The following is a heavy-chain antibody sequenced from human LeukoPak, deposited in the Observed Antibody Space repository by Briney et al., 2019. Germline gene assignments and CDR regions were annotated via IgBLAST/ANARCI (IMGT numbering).Heavy chain of an antibody. D-gene: IGHD4-17*01. V-gene: IGHV4-39*01. CDR2: IYYSGST. J-gene: IGHJ2*01. CDR1: GGSISSSSYY. Sequence: SETLSLTCTVSGGSISSSSYYWGWIREPPGKGLEWTGSIYYSGSTYYNPSLKSRVTISEDTSKNQFSLKLSSVTAADTAVYYCASPPVFSPGSNDYGDSWYFDLWGRGTLVTVSS. CDR3: ASPPVFSPGSNDYGDSWYFDL.